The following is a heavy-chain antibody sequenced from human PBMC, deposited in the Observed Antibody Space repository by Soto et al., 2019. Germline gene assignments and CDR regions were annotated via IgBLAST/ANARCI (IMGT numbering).Heavy chain of an antibody. D-gene: IGHD1-7*01. Sequence: QVQLVQSGAEVKRPGASVMVSCQISGHTLTELSIHWVRQAPGQGLEWVGGFNPEDGEVRSSQSLQGRVTFTQHTDTATVYMELSGLTSDDTAVYYCATPTPLRGTIITNINFDYWGQGTLVTVSS. CDR1: GHTLTELS. J-gene: IGHJ4*02. CDR3: ATPTPLRGTIITNINFDY. CDR2: FNPEDGEV. V-gene: IGHV1-24*01.